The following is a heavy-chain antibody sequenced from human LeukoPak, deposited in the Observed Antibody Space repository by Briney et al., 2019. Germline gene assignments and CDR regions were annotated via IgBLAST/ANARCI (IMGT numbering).Heavy chain of an antibody. J-gene: IGHJ4*02. D-gene: IGHD2-15*01. V-gene: IGHV3-30-3*01. CDR2: ISYDGSNK. Sequence: GRSLRLSCAASGFTFSSYAMHWVRQAPGKGLEWVAVISYDGSNKYYADSVKGRFTISRDNSKNTLYLQMNSLRAEDTAVYYCARAGGGATDYWGQGTLVTVSS. CDR1: GFTFSSYA. CDR3: ARAGGGATDY.